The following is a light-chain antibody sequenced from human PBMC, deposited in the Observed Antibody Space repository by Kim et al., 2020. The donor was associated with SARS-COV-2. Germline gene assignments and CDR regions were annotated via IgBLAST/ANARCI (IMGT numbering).Light chain of an antibody. Sequence: GQRVTISCSTSSANRGGHTINWYQHLQGTAPKLIIFGNDRRPSGVPDRFSGSKSGSSASLAISGLQSEDEADYYCTAWDNTLHGRIFGGGTQLTVL. CDR2: GND. V-gene: IGLV1-44*01. J-gene: IGLJ2*01. CDR1: SANRGGHT. CDR3: TAWDNTLHGRI.